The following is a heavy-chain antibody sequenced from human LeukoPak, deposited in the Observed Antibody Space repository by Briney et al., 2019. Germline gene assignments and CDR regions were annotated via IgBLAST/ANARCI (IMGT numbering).Heavy chain of an antibody. J-gene: IGHJ4*02. CDR2: IYTSGST. CDR1: GGSISSGSYY. Sequence: SQTLSLTCTVSGGSISSGSYYWTWIRQPAGKGLEWIGRIYTSGSTNHNPSLKSRVTISLDTSKNQFSLKLISVTAADTAVYFCARERTDTSMDYGGQGTLVTVSA. CDR3: ARERTDTSMDY. D-gene: IGHD5-18*01. V-gene: IGHV4-61*02.